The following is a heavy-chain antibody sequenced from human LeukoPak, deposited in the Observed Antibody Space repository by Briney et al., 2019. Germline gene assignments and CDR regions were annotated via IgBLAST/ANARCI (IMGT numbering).Heavy chain of an antibody. Sequence: SETLSLTCTVSGGSISSSSYYWGWIRQPPGKGLEWIGSIYYSGSTYYNPSLKSRVTISVDTSKNQFSLKLSSVTAADTAVYYCASSSSSSGGGIDYWGQGTLVTVSS. V-gene: IGHV4-39*01. CDR1: GGSISSSSYY. J-gene: IGHJ4*02. CDR2: IYYSGST. CDR3: ASSSSSSGGGIDY. D-gene: IGHD6-6*01.